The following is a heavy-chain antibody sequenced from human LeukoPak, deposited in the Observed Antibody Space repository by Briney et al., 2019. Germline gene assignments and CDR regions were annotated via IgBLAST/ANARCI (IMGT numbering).Heavy chain of an antibody. CDR1: GGSISSSSYY. J-gene: IGHJ6*03. CDR3: ARGGGYSYGPRYMDV. D-gene: IGHD5-18*01. V-gene: IGHV4-39*07. CDR2: INHSGST. Sequence: SETLSLTCTVSGGSISSSSYYWGWIRQPPGKGLEWIGEINHSGSTNYNPSLKSRVTISVDTSKNQFSLKLSSVTAADTAVYYCARGGGYSYGPRYMDVWGKGTTVTVSS.